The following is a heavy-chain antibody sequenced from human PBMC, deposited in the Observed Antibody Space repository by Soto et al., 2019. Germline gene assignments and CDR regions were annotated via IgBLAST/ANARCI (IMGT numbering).Heavy chain of an antibody. CDR1: GGSISGGVHS. J-gene: IGHJ2*01. D-gene: IGHD2-8*01. CDR2: IFDSGST. V-gene: IGHV4-30-4*01. Sequence: QVQLQESGPGLVKPSETLSLTCTVSGGSISGGVHSWSWIRQPPGKGLEWIGHIFDSGSTYYNQSLKRRLTISVDTSKNQFSLRLSSVTAADTAVYYCAREIMPLTNDWYFDLWGRGTLFTVSS. CDR3: AREIMPLTNDWYFDL.